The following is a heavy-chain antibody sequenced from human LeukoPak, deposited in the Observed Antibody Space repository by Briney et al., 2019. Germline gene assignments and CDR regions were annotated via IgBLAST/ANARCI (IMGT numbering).Heavy chain of an antibody. Sequence: GGSLRLSCAASGFTLSPYSMNWVRQAPGKGLEWVSSVSSSGDYIYSADSLKGRFTISRDNAKNSLYLQMNSLRAEDTAVYYCARGRSEWLLPFDYWGQGTLVTVSS. CDR3: ARGRSEWLLPFDY. CDR1: GFTLSPYS. J-gene: IGHJ4*02. D-gene: IGHD3-3*01. V-gene: IGHV3-21*01. CDR2: VSSSGDYI.